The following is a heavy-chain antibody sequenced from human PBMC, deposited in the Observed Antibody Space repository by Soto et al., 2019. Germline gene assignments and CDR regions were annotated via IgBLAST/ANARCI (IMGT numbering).Heavy chain of an antibody. J-gene: IGHJ6*02. CDR3: ARQLWFPNYYYGMDV. V-gene: IGHV4-59*01. Sequence: QVQLQESGPGLVKPSETLSLTCTVSGGSISSYYWSWIRQPPGKGLEWIGYIYYSGSTNYNPSLKSRVTISVDTSKNQFSLKLSSVTAADTAVYYCARQLWFPNYYYGMDVWGQGTTVTVSS. D-gene: IGHD5-18*01. CDR2: IYYSGST. CDR1: GGSISSYY.